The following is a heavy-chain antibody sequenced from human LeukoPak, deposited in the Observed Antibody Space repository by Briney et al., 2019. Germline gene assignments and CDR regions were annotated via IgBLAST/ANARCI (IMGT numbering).Heavy chain of an antibody. V-gene: IGHV4-34*01. Sequence: PSETLSLTCAVYGGSFSGYYWSWIRQPPGKGLEWIGEINHSGSTNYNPSLKSRVTISVDTSKNQFSLKLSSVTAADTAVYYCARTTQLRYFDWLPNSFDYWGQGTLVTVSS. D-gene: IGHD3-9*01. J-gene: IGHJ4*02. CDR1: GGSFSGYY. CDR2: INHSGST. CDR3: ARTTQLRYFDWLPNSFDY.